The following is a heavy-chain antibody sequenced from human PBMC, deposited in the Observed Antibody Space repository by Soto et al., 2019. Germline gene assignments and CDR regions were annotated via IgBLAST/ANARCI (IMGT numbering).Heavy chain of an antibody. J-gene: IGHJ4*02. Sequence: GGSLRLSCAASGFTFSNAWMSWVRQAPGKGLEWVGRIKTKTGNGTTAYAAPVKGRFTISRDDSKNTLYPQMNSLKTEDTAVYYCTTGYYDYIPIDYWGQGTLVTVSS. CDR3: TTGYYDYIPIDY. D-gene: IGHD3-16*01. CDR1: GFTFSNAW. V-gene: IGHV3-15*05. CDR2: IKTKTGNGTT.